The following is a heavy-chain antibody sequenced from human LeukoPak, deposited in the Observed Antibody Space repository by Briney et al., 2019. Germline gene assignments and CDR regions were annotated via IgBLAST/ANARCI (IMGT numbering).Heavy chain of an antibody. V-gene: IGHV3-30*04. D-gene: IGHD1-7*01. CDR2: ISYDGSNK. J-gene: IGHJ4*02. Sequence: GGSLRLSCAASGFTFSSYAMHWVRQAPGKGLEWVAVISYDGSNKYYADSVKGRFTISRDNSKNTLYLQMNSLRAEDTAVYYCARDLSITGTTSPDYWGQGTLVTVSS. CDR3: ARDLSITGTTSPDY. CDR1: GFTFSSYA.